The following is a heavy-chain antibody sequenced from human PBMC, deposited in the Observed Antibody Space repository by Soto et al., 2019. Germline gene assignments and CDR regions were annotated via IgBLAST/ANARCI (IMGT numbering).Heavy chain of an antibody. Sequence: EVQLLESGGGLVQPGGSLRLSCAASGITFSSYAMSWVRQAPGKGLEWVSVISGSGGSTYYADSVKGRFTISGDNSQNTVYLQMNSLRAEDTAVYYCAKGTRAAAGTTVTDYWGQGTLVTVAS. V-gene: IGHV3-23*01. CDR1: GITFSSYA. CDR3: AKGTRAAAGTTVTDY. D-gene: IGHD6-13*01. J-gene: IGHJ4*02. CDR2: ISGSGGST.